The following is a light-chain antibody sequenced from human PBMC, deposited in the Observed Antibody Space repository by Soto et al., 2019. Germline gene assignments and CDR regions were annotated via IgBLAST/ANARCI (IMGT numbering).Light chain of an antibody. CDR2: GVS. CDR3: QQYNNWPQT. V-gene: IGKV3-15*01. CDR1: QSVGTH. Sequence: ESVMTQSPVTLSVSPGESVTLSCRASQSVGTHLAWYQQKPGQAPSLLIYGVSTWATGIPTRFSGSGSGRQFTLTISSLQSEDFAVYYCQQYNNWPQTFGQGTRLEIK. J-gene: IGKJ5*01.